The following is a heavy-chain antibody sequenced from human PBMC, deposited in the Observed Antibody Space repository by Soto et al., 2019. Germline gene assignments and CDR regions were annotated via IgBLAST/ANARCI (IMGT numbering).Heavy chain of an antibody. CDR3: ARGGFYDYGDYRQLPYFDY. D-gene: IGHD4-17*01. V-gene: IGHV3-48*01. CDR2: ISSSSSTI. CDR1: GFTFSSYS. J-gene: IGHJ4*02. Sequence: GGSLRLSCAASGFTFSSYSMNWVRQAPGKGLEWVSYISSSSSTIYYADSVKGRFTISRDNAKNSLYLQMNSLRAEDTAVYYCARGGFYDYGDYRQLPYFDYWGQGTLVTVSS.